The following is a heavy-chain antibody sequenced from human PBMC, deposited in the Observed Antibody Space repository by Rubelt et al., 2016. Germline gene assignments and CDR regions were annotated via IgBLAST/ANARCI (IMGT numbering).Heavy chain of an antibody. CDR2: ISTKSDYI. D-gene: IGHD4-11*01. J-gene: IGHJ4*02. CDR1: GFTFSDYS. V-gene: IGHV3-21*01. Sequence: GGGLVKPGESLRLSCAASGFTFSDYSMNWVRQAPGKGLEWVSSISTKSDYIYYADSVKGRFTISRDNAKNTVYLQMTSLRVEDTAVYYCARDWDYKIDYWGQGTLVTVSS. CDR3: ARDWDYKIDY.